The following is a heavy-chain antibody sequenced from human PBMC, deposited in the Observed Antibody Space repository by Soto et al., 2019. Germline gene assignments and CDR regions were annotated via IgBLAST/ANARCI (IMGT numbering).Heavy chain of an antibody. CDR2: ISSTSNYI. CDR1: GFTFSSYS. Sequence: GGSLRLSCAASGFTFSSYSMNWVRQAPAKGLEWVSSISSTSNYIYYADSVKGRFTISRDNAKNSLYLQMNSLRAEDTAVYYCASILDGWGQGTTVTFSS. V-gene: IGHV3-21*01. J-gene: IGHJ6*02. CDR3: ASILDG.